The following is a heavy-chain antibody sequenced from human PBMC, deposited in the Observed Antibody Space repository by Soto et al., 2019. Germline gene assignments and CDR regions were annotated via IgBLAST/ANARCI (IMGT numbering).Heavy chain of an antibody. D-gene: IGHD3-10*01. CDR2: INAANGNT. CDR3: ASYYYGSAVYNGRRYFDY. J-gene: IGHJ4*02. CDR1: GYTLTSYA. Sequence: ASVKVSCKASGYTLTSYAVNWVRQAPGQRLEWMGWINAANGNTQYSQNFQGRVTIVRDTSANTVYMELASLRFEDSAVYYCASYYYGSAVYNGRRYFDYWGQGTQVTVSS. V-gene: IGHV1-3*01.